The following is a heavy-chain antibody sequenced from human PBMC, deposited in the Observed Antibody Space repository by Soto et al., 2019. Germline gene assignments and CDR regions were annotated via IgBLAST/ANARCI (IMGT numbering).Heavy chain of an antibody. CDR3: ARDFGSPGCSGGSCYEGGWFDP. CDR1: GYTFTSYA. V-gene: IGHV1-3*01. Sequence: ASVKVSCKASGYTFTSYAMHWVRQAPGQMLEWMGWINAGNGNTKYSQKFQGRVTITRDTSASTAYMELSSLRSEDTAVYYCARDFGSPGCSGGSCYEGGWFDPWGQGTLVTVSS. J-gene: IGHJ5*02. CDR2: INAGNGNT. D-gene: IGHD2-15*01.